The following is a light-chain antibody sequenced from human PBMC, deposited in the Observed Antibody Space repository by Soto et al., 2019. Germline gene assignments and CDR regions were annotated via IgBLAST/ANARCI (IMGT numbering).Light chain of an antibody. J-gene: IGLJ2*01. CDR2: LNNDGSH. Sequence: QLVLTQSPFASASLGASVKLTCTLSSGHSNYAIAWHQQQPEKGPRYLMKLNNDGSHSKGDGIPDRFSGSSSGAERYLTISSLQSEDESDYYCQTWDTGISVVFGGGTKLTVL. CDR3: QTWDTGISVV. V-gene: IGLV4-69*01. CDR1: SGHSNYA.